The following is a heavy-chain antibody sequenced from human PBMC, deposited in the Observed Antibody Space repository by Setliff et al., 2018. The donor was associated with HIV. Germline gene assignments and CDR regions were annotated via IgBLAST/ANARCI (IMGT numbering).Heavy chain of an antibody. CDR1: GGSISSGSYY. J-gene: IGHJ6*02. Sequence: PSETLSLTCTVSGGSISSGSYYWSWIRQPAGKGLEWIGHIYTSGSTNYNPSFKSRVTMSVDTSKDQFSLRLYSVTAADTAVYYCARGGPTVAFGLDVWGQGTTVTVSS. V-gene: IGHV4-61*09. D-gene: IGHD4-17*01. CDR3: ARGGPTVAFGLDV. CDR2: IYTSGST.